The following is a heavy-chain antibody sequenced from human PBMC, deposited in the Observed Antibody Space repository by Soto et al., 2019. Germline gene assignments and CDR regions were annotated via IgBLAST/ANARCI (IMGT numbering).Heavy chain of an antibody. D-gene: IGHD3-10*01. CDR2: VSAGGDMT. V-gene: IGHV3-23*01. CDR1: GVTFSSYA. Sequence: GGSLRLSCAASGVTFSSYAMGWVRQAPGKGLEWVSSVSAGGDMTYYSDSVKGRFTISRDNSNNALFLQMNSLRAEDTALYYCARGDRGGSGSPASYYYSGLDVWGQGTTVTVSS. CDR3: ARGDRGGSGSPASYYYSGLDV. J-gene: IGHJ6*02.